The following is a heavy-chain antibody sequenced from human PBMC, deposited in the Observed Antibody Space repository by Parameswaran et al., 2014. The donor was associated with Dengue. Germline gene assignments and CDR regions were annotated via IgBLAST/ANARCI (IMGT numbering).Heavy chain of an antibody. V-gene: IGHV4-34*01. CDR2: INHSGST. Sequence: WIRQPPGKGLEWIGEINHSGSTNYNPSLKSRVTISVDTSKNQFSLKLSSVTAADTAVYYCAVNYDFWSGYCWDYWGQGTLVTVSS. D-gene: IGHD3-3*01. CDR3: AVNYDFWSGYCWDY. J-gene: IGHJ4*02.